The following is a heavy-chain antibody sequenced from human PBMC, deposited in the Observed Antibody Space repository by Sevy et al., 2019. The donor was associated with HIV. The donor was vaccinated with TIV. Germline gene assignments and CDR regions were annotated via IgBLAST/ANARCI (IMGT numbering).Heavy chain of an antibody. CDR3: ARDSRVDSGCGNFDY. CDR1: GFTFSSYG. D-gene: IGHD5-12*01. Sequence: GGSLRLSCAASGFTFSSYGMHWVRQAPGKGLEWVAVIWYDGSNKYYADSVKGRFTISRDNSKNTLYLQMNSLRAEDTAVYYFARDSRVDSGCGNFDYWGQGTLVTVSS. V-gene: IGHV3-33*01. J-gene: IGHJ4*02. CDR2: IWYDGSNK.